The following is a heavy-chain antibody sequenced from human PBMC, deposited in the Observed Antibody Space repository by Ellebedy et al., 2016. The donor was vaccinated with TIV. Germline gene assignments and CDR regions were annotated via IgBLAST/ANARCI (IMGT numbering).Heavy chain of an antibody. Sequence: MPSETLSLTCTVSGGSISNNTYYWGWVRQPPGKGLEWIGSIYYGGTTYYNPSLKSRVTMSADTSKHQFSLKLSAVTAADTAVYYCARQGGLKYFGDQKGGYYYGLDVWGKGTTVTVSS. D-gene: IGHD3-10*01. CDR3: ARQGGLKYFGDQKGGYYYGLDV. CDR1: GGSISNNTYY. CDR2: IYYGGTT. J-gene: IGHJ6*04. V-gene: IGHV4-39*01.